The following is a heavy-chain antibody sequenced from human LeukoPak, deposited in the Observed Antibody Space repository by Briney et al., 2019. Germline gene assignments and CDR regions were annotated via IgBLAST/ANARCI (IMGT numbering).Heavy chain of an antibody. CDR1: GGSISSSSYY. Sequence: SETLSLTCTVSGGSISSSSYYWGWIRQPPGKGLEWIGSIYYSGSTYYNPSLKSRVTISVDTSKNQFSLKLSSVTAADTAVYYCARDLTIVVVTPNGWFDPWGQGTLVTVSS. D-gene: IGHD3-22*01. J-gene: IGHJ5*02. CDR3: ARDLTIVVVTPNGWFDP. V-gene: IGHV4-39*02. CDR2: IYYSGST.